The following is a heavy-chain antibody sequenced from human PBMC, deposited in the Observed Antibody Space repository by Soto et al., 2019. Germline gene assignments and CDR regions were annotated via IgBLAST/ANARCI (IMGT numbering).Heavy chain of an antibody. V-gene: IGHV5-51*01. CDR1: GYSFTSYW. CDR3: ARLLAVVTAIGFWFDP. Sequence: GESLKISCKGSGYSFTSYWIGWVRQMPGKGLEWMGIIYPGDSDTRYSPSFQGQVTISADKSISTAYLQWSSLKASDTAMYYCARLLAVVTAIGFWFDPWGQGPLVTVAS. CDR2: IYPGDSDT. D-gene: IGHD2-21*02. J-gene: IGHJ5*02.